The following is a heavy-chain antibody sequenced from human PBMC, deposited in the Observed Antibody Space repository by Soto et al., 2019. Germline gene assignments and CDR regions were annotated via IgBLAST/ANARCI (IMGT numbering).Heavy chain of an antibody. D-gene: IGHD3-22*01. J-gene: IGHJ5*02. V-gene: IGHV1-69*13. CDR2: IIPIFGTA. CDR3: ARDLPFSTARYYYDYSGYYSGFDP. Sequence: ASVKVSCKASGGTFSSYAISWVRQAPGQGLEWMGGIIPIFGTANYAQKFQGRVTITADESTSTAYMELSSLGSKDTAVFYCARDLPFSTARYYYDYSGYYSGFDPWGQGTLVTVSS. CDR1: GGTFSSYA.